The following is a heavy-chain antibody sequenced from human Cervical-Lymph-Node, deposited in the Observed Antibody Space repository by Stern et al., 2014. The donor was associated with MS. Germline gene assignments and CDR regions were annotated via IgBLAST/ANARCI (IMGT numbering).Heavy chain of an antibody. V-gene: IGHV3-30*03. D-gene: IGHD5-12*01. CDR3: ARERRYSAFSDL. J-gene: IGHJ5*02. Sequence: VQLVESWGGVVQPGRSLRLSCAASGFTFSFSGMHWVRQAPGKGLEWVAVISYDGNTKYYADSVKGRFTISRDNSKNTLFLQMNSLRPEDTALYYCARERRYSAFSDLWGQGTLVTVSS. CDR1: GFTFSFSG. CDR2: ISYDGNTK.